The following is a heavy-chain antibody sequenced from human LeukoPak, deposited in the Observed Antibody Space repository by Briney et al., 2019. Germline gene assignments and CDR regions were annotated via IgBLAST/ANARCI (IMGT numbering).Heavy chain of an antibody. J-gene: IGHJ4*02. CDR3: ARDNEGGFDY. CDR1: GYTFTSYY. D-gene: IGHD3-16*01. CDR2: ISPLGGGGST. V-gene: IGHV1-46*01. Sequence: ASVKVSCKASGYTFTSYYMHWVRQAPGQGLEWMAMISPLGGGGSTSYAQKFQGRVTMTRDMSTSTVVMEVNNLRSEDTAIYYCARDNEGGFDYWGQGTLVTVSS.